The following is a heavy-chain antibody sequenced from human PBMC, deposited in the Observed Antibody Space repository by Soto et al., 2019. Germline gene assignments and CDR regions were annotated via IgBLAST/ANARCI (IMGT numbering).Heavy chain of an antibody. CDR3: ARDRYNWNDVWAINWFDP. D-gene: IGHD1-20*01. J-gene: IGHJ5*02. Sequence: QVQLVQSGAEVKKPGSSVKVSCKASGGTFSSYAISWVRQAPGQGLEWMGGIIPIFGTANYAQKVQGRVTITADKSTSTAYMELSSLRSEDTAVYYCARDRYNWNDVWAINWFDPWGQGTLVTVSS. CDR1: GGTFSSYA. V-gene: IGHV1-69*06. CDR2: IIPIFGTA.